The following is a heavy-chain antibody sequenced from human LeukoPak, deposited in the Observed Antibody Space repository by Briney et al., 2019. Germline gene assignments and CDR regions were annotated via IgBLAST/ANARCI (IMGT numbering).Heavy chain of an antibody. Sequence: SETLSLTCSVSGVSFSTHYWSWIRQPPGKGLEWIGYIYYGGSTNYNPSLKSRVTISVDTSKNQFSLKLRSVTAADTAVYHCARHVDGFNNIDAFDIWGQGTMVTVSS. J-gene: IGHJ3*02. CDR1: GVSFSTHY. D-gene: IGHD1-14*01. CDR3: ARHVDGFNNIDAFDI. CDR2: IYYGGST. V-gene: IGHV4-59*08.